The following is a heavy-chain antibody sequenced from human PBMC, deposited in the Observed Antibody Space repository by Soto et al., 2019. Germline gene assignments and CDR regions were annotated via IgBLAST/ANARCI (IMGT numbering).Heavy chain of an antibody. CDR2: IYYSGSS. CDR1: GGSISSGGYY. J-gene: IGHJ5*02. Sequence: SETLAGTCTVSGGSISSGGYYWSWIRQHPGKGLEWMGYIYYSGSSTYNPSLKSRVTISVDTSKNQLSLKLSSVTAADTAVYYCARGRTWFDPWGQGTLVTVSS. V-gene: IGHV4-31*03. CDR3: ARGRTWFDP.